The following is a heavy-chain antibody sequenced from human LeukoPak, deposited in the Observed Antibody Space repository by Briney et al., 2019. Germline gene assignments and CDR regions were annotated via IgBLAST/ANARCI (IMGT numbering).Heavy chain of an antibody. J-gene: IGHJ4*02. Sequence: SVKVSCKASGGTFSSYAISWVRQAPGQGLEWMGGIIPIFGTANYAQKFQGRVTITTDESTSTAYMELSSLRSEDTAVYYCAREDKYSSSNPKFDYWGQGTLVTVSS. D-gene: IGHD6-6*01. CDR2: IIPIFGTA. V-gene: IGHV1-69*05. CDR1: GGTFSSYA. CDR3: AREDKYSSSNPKFDY.